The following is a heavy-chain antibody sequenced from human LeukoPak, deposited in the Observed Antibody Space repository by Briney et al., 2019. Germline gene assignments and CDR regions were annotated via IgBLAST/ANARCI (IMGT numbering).Heavy chain of an antibody. CDR2: ISAYNGNT. J-gene: IGHJ4*02. Sequence: ASVKVSCKASGYTFTSYGISWVRQAPGQGLEWMGWISAYNGNTNYAQKLQGRVTMTTDTSTSTAYMELRSLRSDDTAVYYCAREIYYFDSSGYYSVRGGGDYWGQGTLVTVSS. V-gene: IGHV1-18*01. CDR3: AREIYYFDSSGYYSVRGGGDY. CDR1: GYTFTSYG. D-gene: IGHD3-22*01.